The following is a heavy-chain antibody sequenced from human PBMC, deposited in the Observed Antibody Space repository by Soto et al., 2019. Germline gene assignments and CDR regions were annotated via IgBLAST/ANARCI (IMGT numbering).Heavy chain of an antibody. Sequence: QITLKESGPTLVKPTQTLALTCTFSGFSLSTRGMGVGWIRQSPGKALECLALIFWDDDKRYSSSLKNRLTITKDSSKNQVVLTMTNMDPVDTATYYCAHRPYYVDYGGTFDQWGQGTLVTVSA. CDR2: IFWDDDK. CDR1: GFSLSTRGMG. V-gene: IGHV2-5*02. J-gene: IGHJ4*02. D-gene: IGHD4-17*01. CDR3: AHRPYYVDYGGTFDQ.